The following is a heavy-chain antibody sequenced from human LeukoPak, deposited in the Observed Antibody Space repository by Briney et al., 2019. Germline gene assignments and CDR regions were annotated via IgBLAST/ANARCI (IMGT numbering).Heavy chain of an antibody. CDR1: GGSISSYY. V-gene: IGHV4-59*01. CDR2: IYYSGST. D-gene: IGHD2-15*01. CDR3: ARVLIVGERYYYYYMDV. Sequence: SETLSLTCTVSGGSISSYYWSWIRQPPGKGLEWIGYIYYSGSTNYKPSLKSRVTISVETSKNQFSLKLRSVTAADTAVYYCARVLIVGERYYYYYMDVWGKGTTVTISS. J-gene: IGHJ6*03.